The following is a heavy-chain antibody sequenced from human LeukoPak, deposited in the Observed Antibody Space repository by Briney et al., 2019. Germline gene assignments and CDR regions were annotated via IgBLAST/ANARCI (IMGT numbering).Heavy chain of an antibody. CDR1: GYTFSSYA. D-gene: IGHD3-22*01. V-gene: IGHV1-69*13. CDR3: ARSRITMIVVVILYDAFDI. CDR2: IIPIFGTA. J-gene: IGHJ3*02. Sequence: SVKVSCKASGYTFSSYAISWVRQAPGQGLEWMGGIIPIFGTANYAQKFQGRVTITADESTSTAYMELSSLRSEDTAVYYCARSRITMIVVVILYDAFDIWGQGTMVTVSS.